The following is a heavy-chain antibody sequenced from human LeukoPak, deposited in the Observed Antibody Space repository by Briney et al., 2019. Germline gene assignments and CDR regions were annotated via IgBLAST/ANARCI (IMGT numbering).Heavy chain of an antibody. D-gene: IGHD1-26*01. CDR1: GFTFSNHW. CDR2: INSDGGTT. CDR3: ARGRSGSNYYYFDY. J-gene: IGHJ4*02. V-gene: IGHV3-74*01. Sequence: GGSLRLSCAASGFTFSNHWMHWARQAPGKGLVWVSRINSDGGTTNYADSVKGRFTISRDNDKNTLYLQMNSLRGEDTAVYYCARGRSGSNYYYFDYWGQGTLVPVSS.